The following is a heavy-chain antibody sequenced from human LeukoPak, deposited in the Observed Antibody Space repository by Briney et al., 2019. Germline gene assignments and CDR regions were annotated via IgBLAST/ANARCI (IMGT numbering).Heavy chain of an antibody. J-gene: IGHJ4*02. D-gene: IGHD3-16*02. CDR3: AKDYDVWGSYRDY. V-gene: IGHV3-23*01. CDR1: GFTFSSYA. Sequence: PGGSLRLSCAASGFTFSSYAMGWVRQAPGKGLEWVSGLSGSGGRTYYADSVKGRFTISRDNSKNTLYLQMNSLRAEDTAVYYCAKDYDVWGSYRDYWGQGTLVTVST. CDR2: LSGSGGRT.